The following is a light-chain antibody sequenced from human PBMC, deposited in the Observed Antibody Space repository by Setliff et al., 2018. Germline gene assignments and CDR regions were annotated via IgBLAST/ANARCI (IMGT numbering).Light chain of an antibody. CDR3: NAYASDTTYV. CDR2: DVT. Sequence: QSALTQPPSASGSPGQSVTISCTGTSNDVWGHNYVSWYQQHPGKAPQLIIYDVTKRPSGVPDRSSGSKSGNTAYLTISGLQTEDEAEYYCNAYASDTTYVFGSGTKVTVL. CDR1: SNDVWGHNY. V-gene: IGLV2-8*01. J-gene: IGLJ1*01.